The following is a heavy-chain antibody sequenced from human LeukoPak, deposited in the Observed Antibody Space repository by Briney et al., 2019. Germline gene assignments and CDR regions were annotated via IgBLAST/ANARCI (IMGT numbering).Heavy chain of an antibody. CDR2: INYSGDT. D-gene: IGHD1-26*01. Sequence: PSETLSLTCTLSGGYISTYYWSWIRQPPGKGLEWIAYINYSGDTNYNPSLKSRVAISVDTSKNQFSLKLSSVTAADTAVYYCARDRRRDRLHAFDIWGQGTMVTVSS. CDR3: ARDRRRDRLHAFDI. CDR1: GGYISTYY. V-gene: IGHV4-59*01. J-gene: IGHJ3*02.